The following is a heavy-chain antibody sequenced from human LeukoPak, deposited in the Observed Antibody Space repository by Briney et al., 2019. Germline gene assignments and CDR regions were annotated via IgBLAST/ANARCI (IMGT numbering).Heavy chain of an antibody. Sequence: ETLSLTCTVSGGSINTFYWSWIRQPPGKGLEWIGYVYYTGSTNYNPSLKSRVTISVDTSTNQFSLKLSPVTAADTAVYYCARRCSSASCSFDYWGQGTLVTVSS. CDR2: VYYTGST. D-gene: IGHD2-2*01. J-gene: IGHJ4*02. V-gene: IGHV4-59*08. CDR1: GGSINTFY. CDR3: ARRCSSASCSFDY.